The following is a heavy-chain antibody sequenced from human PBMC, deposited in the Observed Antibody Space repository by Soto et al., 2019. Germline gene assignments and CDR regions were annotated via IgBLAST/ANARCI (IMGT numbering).Heavy chain of an antibody. CDR1: GFTFSSYG. CDR2: IWYDGSNK. J-gene: IGHJ6*02. Sequence: GGSLRLSCAASGFTFSSYGMHWVRQAPGKGLEWVAVIWYDGSNKYYADSVKGRFTISRDNSKNTLYLQMNSLRAEDTAVYYCARDSFCSSTSCYGGDYYYYGMDVWGQGTTVTVSS. V-gene: IGHV3-33*01. CDR3: ARDSFCSSTSCYGGDYYYYGMDV. D-gene: IGHD2-2*01.